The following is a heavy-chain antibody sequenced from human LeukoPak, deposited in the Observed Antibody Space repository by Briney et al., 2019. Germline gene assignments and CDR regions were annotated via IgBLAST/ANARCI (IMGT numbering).Heavy chain of an antibody. CDR1: GVSFSGYY. CDR3: ARAVWFGELRSTFDY. J-gene: IGHJ4*02. V-gene: IGHV4-34*01. CDR2: IKHSGST. D-gene: IGHD3-10*01. Sequence: PSETLSLTCAVYGVSFSGYYRSWIRQPPGKGLEGMGEIKHSGSTNYNPSLKSRVTISVDTSKNQFSLKLRSVTAADTAVYYCARAVWFGELRSTFDYWGQGTLVTVSS.